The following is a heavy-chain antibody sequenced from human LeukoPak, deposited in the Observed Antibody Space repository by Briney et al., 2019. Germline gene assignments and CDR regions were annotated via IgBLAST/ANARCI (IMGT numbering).Heavy chain of an antibody. J-gene: IGHJ4*02. CDR2: ISGSGGST. CDR1: GFTFSSYA. D-gene: IGHD3-22*01. Sequence: PGGSLRLSCAASGFTFSSYAMSWVRQAPGKGLEWVSAISGSGGSTYYADSVKGRFTISRDNSKNTLYLQMNSLRAEDTAAYYCAKATYYYDSSGYYPLLYWGQGTLVTVSS. V-gene: IGHV3-23*01. CDR3: AKATYYYDSSGYYPLLY.